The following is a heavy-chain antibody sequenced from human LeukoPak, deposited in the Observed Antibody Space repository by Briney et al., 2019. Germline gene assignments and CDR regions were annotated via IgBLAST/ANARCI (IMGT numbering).Heavy chain of an antibody. CDR1: GYTFTSYG. J-gene: IGHJ4*02. D-gene: IGHD2-15*01. CDR3: ARGSGGSFDY. Sequence: EASVKVSCKTSGYTFTSYGISWVRQAPGQGLEWMGWISEYNTNTNYAQKLQGRVTMTTDTSTNTAYLEPRSPTSDDTAVYYCARGSGGSFDYWGQGTLVTVSS. V-gene: IGHV1-18*01. CDR2: ISEYNTNT.